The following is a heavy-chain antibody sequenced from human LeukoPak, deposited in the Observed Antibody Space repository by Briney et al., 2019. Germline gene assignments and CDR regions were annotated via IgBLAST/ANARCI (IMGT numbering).Heavy chain of an antibody. CDR1: GFTFDDYA. D-gene: IGHD6-6*01. J-gene: IGHJ6*02. CDR3: AKGTSIAEEWLYYYYGMDV. V-gene: IGHV3-9*01. CDR2: ISWNSGSI. Sequence: GRPLRLSCAASGFTFDDYAMHWVRQAPGKGLEWVSGISWNSGSIGYADSVKGRFTISRDNAKNSLYLQMNSLRAEDTALYYCAKGTSIAEEWLYYYYGMDVWGQGTTVTVSS.